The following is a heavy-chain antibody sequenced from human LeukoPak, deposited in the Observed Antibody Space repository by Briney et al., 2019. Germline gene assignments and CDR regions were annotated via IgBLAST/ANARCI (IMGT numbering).Heavy chain of an antibody. J-gene: IGHJ4*02. CDR1: GFTFSSYE. V-gene: IGHV3-48*03. D-gene: IGHD2-8*02. Sequence: RLSXAASGFTFSSYEMNWVRQAPGKGLEWVSYISSSGSTIYYADSVKGRFTISRDNAKNSLYLQMNSLRAEDTAVYYCARYPSGGYYFDYWGQGTLVTVSS. CDR2: ISSSGSTI. CDR3: ARYPSGGYYFDY.